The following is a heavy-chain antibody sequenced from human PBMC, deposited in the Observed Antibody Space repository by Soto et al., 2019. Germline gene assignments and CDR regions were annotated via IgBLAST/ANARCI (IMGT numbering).Heavy chain of an antibody. CDR1: GFTFSNAW. CDR2: IKSKTDGGTT. CDR3: TTDDPYDSSGYQYFQH. D-gene: IGHD3-22*01. Sequence: PGGSLRLSCAASGFTFSNAWMSWVRQAPGKGLEWVGRIKSKTDGGTTDYAAPVKGRFTISRDDSKKTLYLQMNSLKTEDTAVYYCTTDDPYDSSGYQYFQHWGQGTLVTVSS. V-gene: IGHV3-15*01. J-gene: IGHJ1*01.